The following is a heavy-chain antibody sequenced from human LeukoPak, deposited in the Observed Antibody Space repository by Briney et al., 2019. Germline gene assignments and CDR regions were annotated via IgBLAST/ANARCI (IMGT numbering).Heavy chain of an antibody. D-gene: IGHD6-13*01. CDR1: GYTFTSYA. CDR3: ARVAIAADLLYFDY. Sequence: EASVKVSCKASGYTFTSYAMHWVRQAPGQRLEWMGWINAGNGNTKYSQKFQGRVTITRDTSASTAYMELSSLRSEDTAVYYCARVAIAADLLYFDYWGQGTLVPVSS. V-gene: IGHV1-3*01. CDR2: INAGNGNT. J-gene: IGHJ4*02.